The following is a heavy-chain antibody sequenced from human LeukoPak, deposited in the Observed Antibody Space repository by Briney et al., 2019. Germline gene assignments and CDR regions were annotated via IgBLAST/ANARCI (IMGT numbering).Heavy chain of an antibody. CDR1: GGSFSGYY. V-gene: IGHV4-34*01. J-gene: IGHJ3*02. Sequence: SETLSLTCAVYGGSFSGYYWSWIRQPPGKGLEWIGEINHSGSTNYNPSLKSRVTISVDTSKNQFSLKLSSVTAADTAVYYCARDLRSWGAFDIWGQGTMVTVSS. CDR3: ARDLRSWGAFDI. D-gene: IGHD7-27*01. CDR2: INHSGST.